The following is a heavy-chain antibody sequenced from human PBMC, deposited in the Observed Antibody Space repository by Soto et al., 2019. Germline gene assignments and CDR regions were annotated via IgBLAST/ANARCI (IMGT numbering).Heavy chain of an antibody. J-gene: IGHJ4*01. CDR3: ARGPESRSTAYFDY. Sequence: ASVKVCCKASGYTFTDYGITWVRQAPGQGLEWMGWISAYTGNTNYAQKVQGRVTMSTDTSTSTAYLELRSLRSDDTAVYYCARGPESRSTAYFDYWGHGTLVTVSS. CDR2: ISAYTGNT. V-gene: IGHV1-18*01. D-gene: IGHD2-2*01. CDR1: GYTFTDYG.